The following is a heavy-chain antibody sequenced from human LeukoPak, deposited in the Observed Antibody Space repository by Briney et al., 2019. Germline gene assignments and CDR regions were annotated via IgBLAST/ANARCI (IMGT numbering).Heavy chain of an antibody. Sequence: GGSLRLSCTASGFTFGDYAMSWVRQAPGKGLEWVGVIRSKAYGGTTEYAASVKGRFTISRDDSKSIAYLQVNSLKTEDTAVHYCTRGITGTKTDYWGQGTLVTVSS. CDR1: GFTFGDYA. J-gene: IGHJ4*02. CDR2: IRSKAYGGTT. CDR3: TRGITGTKTDY. D-gene: IGHD1-20*01. V-gene: IGHV3-49*04.